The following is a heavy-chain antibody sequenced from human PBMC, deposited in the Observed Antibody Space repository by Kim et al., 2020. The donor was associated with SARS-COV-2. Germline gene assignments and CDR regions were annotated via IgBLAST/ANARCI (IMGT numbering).Heavy chain of an antibody. CDR2: IIPILGIA. V-gene: IGHV1-69*04. Sequence: SVKVSCKASGGTFSSYAISWVRQAPGQGLEWMGRIIPILGIANYAQKFQGRVTITADKSTSTAYMELSSLRSEDTAVYYCARLDLYAVAYYGSGSYSKGYVMDVWGQGTTVTVSS. D-gene: IGHD3-10*01. CDR3: ARLDLYAVAYYGSGSYSKGYVMDV. J-gene: IGHJ6*02. CDR1: GGTFSSYA.